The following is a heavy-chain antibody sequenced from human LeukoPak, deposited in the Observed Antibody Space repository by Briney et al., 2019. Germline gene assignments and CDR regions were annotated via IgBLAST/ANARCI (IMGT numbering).Heavy chain of an antibody. D-gene: IGHD3-22*01. CDR3: AGGFYYDSSGYYY. V-gene: IGHV3-21*01. J-gene: IGHJ4*02. CDR1: GFTFSSYS. CDR2: ISSSSSYI. Sequence: RGSLRLSCAASGFTFSSYSMNWVRQAPGKGLEWVSSISSSSSYIYYADSVKGRFTISRDNAKNSLYLQMNSLRAEDTAVYYCAGGFYYDSSGYYYWGQGTLVTVSS.